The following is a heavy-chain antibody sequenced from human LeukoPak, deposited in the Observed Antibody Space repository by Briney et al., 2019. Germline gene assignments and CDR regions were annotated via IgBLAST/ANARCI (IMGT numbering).Heavy chain of an antibody. Sequence: ASVKVSCKVSGYTLTELSMHWVRQAPGKGLEWMGGFDPEDGETIYAQKFQGRVTMTEDTSTDTAYMELSSLRSEDTAVYYCATVNCSSTSRPSDDYMDVWGKGTTVTVSS. D-gene: IGHD2-2*01. CDR1: GYTLTELS. V-gene: IGHV1-24*01. CDR2: FDPEDGET. J-gene: IGHJ6*03. CDR3: ATVNCSSTSRPSDDYMDV.